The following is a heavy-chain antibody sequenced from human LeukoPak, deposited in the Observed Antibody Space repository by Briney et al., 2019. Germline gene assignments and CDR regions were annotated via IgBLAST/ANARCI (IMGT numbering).Heavy chain of an antibody. J-gene: IGHJ4*02. CDR1: GGSFSGYY. CDR2: IYYSGST. D-gene: IGHD7-27*01. V-gene: IGHV4-34*01. Sequence: PSETLSLTCAVYGGSFSGYYWSWIRQPPGKGLEWIGRIYYSGSTYYNPSLKSRVTISVDTSKNQFSLKLSSVTAADTAVYYCARYTSPACTNWGFSYYFDYWGQGTLVTVSS. CDR3: ARYTSPACTNWGFSYYFDY.